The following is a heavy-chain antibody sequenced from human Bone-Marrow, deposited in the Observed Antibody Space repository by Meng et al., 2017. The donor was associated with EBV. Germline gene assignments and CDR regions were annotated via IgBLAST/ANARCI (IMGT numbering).Heavy chain of an antibody. J-gene: IGHJ4*02. D-gene: IGHD3-10*01. CDR2: LIPDFGTP. CDR1: GGTFSYSA. CDR3: ARESGRGYTPDF. V-gene: IGHV1-69*01. Sequence: LVESGARGKKPVSSGMVSCMPSGGTFSYSAISWVRQAPGQVLEWMGGLIPDFGTPDYAPNYQDRVTITADESTSTAYMELNSLTTEDTAIYYCARESGRGYTPDFWGQGTLVTVSS.